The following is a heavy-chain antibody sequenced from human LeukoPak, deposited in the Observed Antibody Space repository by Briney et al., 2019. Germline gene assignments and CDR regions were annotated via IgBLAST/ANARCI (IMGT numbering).Heavy chain of an antibody. D-gene: IGHD6-13*01. CDR2: TYYRSKWYN. CDR1: GDSVSSNSAT. CDR3: ARGSEMTAAGKGFDY. J-gene: IGHJ4*02. Sequence: SQTLSLTCAISGDSVSSNSATWNWIGQSPSRGLEWLGRTYYRSKWYNDYAVSVKSRIIINPDTSKNQFSLQLNSVTPEDTAVYYCARGSEMTAAGKGFDYWGQGTLVTVSS. V-gene: IGHV6-1*01.